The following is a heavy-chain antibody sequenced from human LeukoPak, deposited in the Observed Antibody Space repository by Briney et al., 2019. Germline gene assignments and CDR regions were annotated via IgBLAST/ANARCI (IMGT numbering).Heavy chain of an antibody. Sequence: SETLSLTCTVSGGSISSDVYYWSWIRQPAGKGLEWIGRIYTSGSTNYNPSLKSRVTMSVDTSKNQFSLKLSSVTAADTAVYYCARMVLSSSGRYFDYWGQGTLVTVSS. D-gene: IGHD6-6*01. CDR2: IYTSGST. V-gene: IGHV4-4*07. CDR3: ARMVLSSSGRYFDY. J-gene: IGHJ4*02. CDR1: GGSISSDVYY.